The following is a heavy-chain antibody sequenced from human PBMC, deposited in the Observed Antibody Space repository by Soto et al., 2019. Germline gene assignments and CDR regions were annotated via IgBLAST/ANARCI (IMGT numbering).Heavy chain of an antibody. CDR1: GGSISSYY. J-gene: IGHJ6*02. Sequence: PSETLSLTCTVSGGSISSYYWRWIRQPPGKGLEWIGYIYYSGSTNYNPSLKSRVTISVDTSKNQFSLKLSSVTAADTAVYYCARDTTYYYDSSGYSLPHYGMDVWGQGTTVTVS. CDR2: IYYSGST. V-gene: IGHV4-59*01. D-gene: IGHD3-22*01. CDR3: ARDTTYYYDSSGYSLPHYGMDV.